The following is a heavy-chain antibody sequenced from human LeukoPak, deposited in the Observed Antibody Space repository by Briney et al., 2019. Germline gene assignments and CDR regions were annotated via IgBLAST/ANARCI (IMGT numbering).Heavy chain of an antibody. CDR3: ARASPPYLDFDY. CDR1: GYTFTSYD. V-gene: IGHV1-8*03. Sequence: GASVKVSCRASGYTFTSYDINWVRQATGQGLEWMGWMNPNSGNTGYAQKFQGRVTITRNTSISTAFMELSSLRSEDTAVYYCARASPPYLDFDYWGQGTLVTVSS. D-gene: IGHD2-8*01. J-gene: IGHJ4*02. CDR2: MNPNSGNT.